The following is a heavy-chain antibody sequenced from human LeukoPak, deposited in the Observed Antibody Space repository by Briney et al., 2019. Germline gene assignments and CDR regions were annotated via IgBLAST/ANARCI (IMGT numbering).Heavy chain of an antibody. CDR3: ARVVDDSRSDYFDY. CDR1: GGTFSSYA. D-gene: IGHD3-22*01. Sequence: SVKVSCKASGGTFSSYAICWVRQAPGQGLEWVGRIIPILGIANYAQKFQGRVTITADKSTSTAYMELSSLRSEDTAVYYCARVVDDSRSDYFDYWGQGTLVTVSS. J-gene: IGHJ4*02. V-gene: IGHV1-69*04. CDR2: IIPILGIA.